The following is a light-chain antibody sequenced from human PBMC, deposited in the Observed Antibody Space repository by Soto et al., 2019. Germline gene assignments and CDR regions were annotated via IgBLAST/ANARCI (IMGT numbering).Light chain of an antibody. J-gene: IGKJ3*01. CDR2: DAS. CDR3: QQRSNWPFN. Sequence: IVLTQSPATLSLSPGEIATLSCRASQSVSSYLAWYQQKPGQAPRLLIYDASNRATGIPARFSGSGSGTDFTLTISSLEPEDFAVYYCQQRSNWPFNFGPGTKGDIK. CDR1: QSVSSY. V-gene: IGKV3-11*01.